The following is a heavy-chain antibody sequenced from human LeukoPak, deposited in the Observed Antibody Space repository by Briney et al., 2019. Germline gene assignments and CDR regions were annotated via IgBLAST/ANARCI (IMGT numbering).Heavy chain of an antibody. CDR1: GYTFTSYG. D-gene: IGHD3-22*01. V-gene: IGHV1-18*01. CDR2: ISAYNGNT. Sequence: ASVKVSCKASGYTFTSYGISWVRQAPGQGLEWTGWISAYNGNTNYAQKLQGRVTMTTDTSTSTAYMELRSLRSDDTAVYYCASPYDSSGYYYGYYYYGMDVWGQGTTVTVSS. CDR3: ASPYDSSGYYYGYYYYGMDV. J-gene: IGHJ6*02.